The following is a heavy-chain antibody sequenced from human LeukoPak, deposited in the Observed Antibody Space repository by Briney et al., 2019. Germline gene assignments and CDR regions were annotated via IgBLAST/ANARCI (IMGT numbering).Heavy chain of an antibody. D-gene: IGHD5-24*01. J-gene: IGHJ3*02. CDR3: ARHGFGYRSLDI. CDR1: GGSISSYY. CDR2: IYYSGST. Sequence: SETLSLTCTVSGGSISSYYWSWIRQPPGKGLEWIGYIYYSGSTNYNPSLKSRVTISVDTSKNQLSLKLSSVTAADTAVYYCARHGFGYRSLDIWGQGTMVTVSS. V-gene: IGHV4-59*08.